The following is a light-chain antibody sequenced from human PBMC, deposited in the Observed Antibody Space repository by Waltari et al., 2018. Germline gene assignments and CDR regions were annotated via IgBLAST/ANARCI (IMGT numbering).Light chain of an antibody. V-gene: IGKV2-28*01. CDR1: QSLLHSNGYNY. Sequence: EIVMTQSPLSLPVTPGESASISCTSSQSLLHSNGYNYLDWFLQKPGQSPQLLIYLGSNRASGVPDRFSGSGSGTEFTLKISRVEAEDVGVYYCMQALQTPRYTFGQGTKVDIK. J-gene: IGKJ2*01. CDR3: MQALQTPRYT. CDR2: LGS.